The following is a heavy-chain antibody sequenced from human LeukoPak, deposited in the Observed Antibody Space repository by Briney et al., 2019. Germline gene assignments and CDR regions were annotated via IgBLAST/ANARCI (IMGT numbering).Heavy chain of an antibody. CDR2: INPKSGGT. CDR3: ARDDDGMDV. V-gene: IGHV1-2*02. CDR1: GYTFTGYY. Sequence: ASVKVSCKGSGYTFTGYYMHWVRQAPGQGLEWMGWINPKSGGTNYAQKFQGRVTMTRDTSISTAYMELSRLTSDDTAVYYCARDDDGMDVWGRGTTVTVSS. J-gene: IGHJ6*02.